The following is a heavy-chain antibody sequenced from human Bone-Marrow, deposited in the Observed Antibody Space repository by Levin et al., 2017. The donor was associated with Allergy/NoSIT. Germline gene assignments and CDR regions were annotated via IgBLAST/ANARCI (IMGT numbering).Heavy chain of an antibody. CDR3: AREGDDDDGSGGFYRPLGY. Sequence: ASVKVSCKASGYTFSNYALNWVRQAPGQGLEWMGWINTNTGTPTYAQGFTGRFVFSSDTSVSTAFLQISSLAPEDTAVYFCAREGDDDDGSGGFYRPLGYWGQGALVTVSS. CDR1: GYTFSNYA. CDR2: INTNTGTP. V-gene: IGHV7-4-1*02. D-gene: IGHD4-17*01. J-gene: IGHJ4*02.